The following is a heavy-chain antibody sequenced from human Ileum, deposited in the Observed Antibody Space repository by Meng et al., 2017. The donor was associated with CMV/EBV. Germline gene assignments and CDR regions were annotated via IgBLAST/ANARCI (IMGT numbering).Heavy chain of an antibody. V-gene: IGHV3-15*07. CDR3: ATGDFGSFEI. J-gene: IGHJ3*02. D-gene: IGHD3-16*01. CDR1: GFTFSHSW. Sequence: GESLKISCAASGFTFSHSWMNWVRQAPGKGLEWVGRVKSKPDGGTTEYAAPVKGRLSISRDDSRKTLYLQMNSLKTEDTAMYYCATGDFGSFEIWGQGTMVTVSS. CDR2: VKSKPDGGTT.